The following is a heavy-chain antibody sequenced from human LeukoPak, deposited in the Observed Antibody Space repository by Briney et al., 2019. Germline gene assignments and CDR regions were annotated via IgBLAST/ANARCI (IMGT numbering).Heavy chain of an antibody. J-gene: IGHJ3*02. CDR1: GYTFTGYY. CDR3: ARDSSSWANDAFDI. V-gene: IGHV1-2*02. CDR2: INTNSGGT. D-gene: IGHD6-13*01. Sequence: ASVKVSCKASGYTFTGYYMHWVRQAPGQGLEWMGWINTNSGGTNYAQKFQGRVTMTRDTSISTAYMELSRLRSDDTAVYYCARDSSSWANDAFDIWGQGTMVTVSS.